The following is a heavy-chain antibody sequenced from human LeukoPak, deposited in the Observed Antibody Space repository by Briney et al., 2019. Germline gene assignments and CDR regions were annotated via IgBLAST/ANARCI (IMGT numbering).Heavy chain of an antibody. J-gene: IGHJ4*02. CDR1: GGSISSYY. Sequence: NPSESLSLTCTVSGGSISSYYWSWIRQPPGKGLEWIGYIYYSGSTNYNPSLKSRVTISVDTFKNQFSLKLSSVTAADTAVYYCARGGDIVATKPFDYWGQGTLVTVSS. CDR3: ARGGDIVATKPFDY. CDR2: IYYSGST. D-gene: IGHD5-12*01. V-gene: IGHV4-59*01.